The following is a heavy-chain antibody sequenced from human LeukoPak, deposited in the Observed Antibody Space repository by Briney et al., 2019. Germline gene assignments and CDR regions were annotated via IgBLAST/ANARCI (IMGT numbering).Heavy chain of an antibody. CDR1: GFTFSSYW. Sequence: PGGSLRLSCAASGFTFSSYWMHWVRQAPGKGLVWVSRINSDGSSTSYADSVKGRFTISRDNAKNTLYLQMNSLRAEDTALYYCAKGSRMVVATILLDYWGQGTLVTVSS. CDR2: INSDGSST. J-gene: IGHJ4*02. D-gene: IGHD5-12*01. V-gene: IGHV3-74*01. CDR3: AKGSRMVVATILLDY.